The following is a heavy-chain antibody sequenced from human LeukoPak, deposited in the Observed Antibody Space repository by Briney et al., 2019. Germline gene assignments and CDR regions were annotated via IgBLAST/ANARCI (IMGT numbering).Heavy chain of an antibody. Sequence: GGSLRLSCAASGFTFSNYEMTWVRQAPGKGLEWVSYISTSGRTIYYADSVKGRFTISRDNAKNSLYLQMNSLRAEDTAVYYCARDSSGWDVDYWGQGTQVIVSS. D-gene: IGHD6-19*01. CDR2: ISTSGRTI. J-gene: IGHJ4*02. CDR1: GFTFSNYE. V-gene: IGHV3-48*03. CDR3: ARDSSGWDVDY.